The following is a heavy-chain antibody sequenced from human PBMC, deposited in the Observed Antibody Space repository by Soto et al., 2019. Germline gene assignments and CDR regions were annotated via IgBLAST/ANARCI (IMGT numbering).Heavy chain of an antibody. D-gene: IGHD3-3*01. Sequence: SVILSLRYGVYGGSFGGYYWSWIRQTPGKGLELIGEINHSGSTNYNPSLKSRVTISVDTSKNQFSLKLSSVTAADTAVYYCARGPGRYDFWSGNGGRDAFDIWGQGTMVTVSS. CDR1: GGSFGGYY. V-gene: IGHV4-34*01. CDR3: ARGPGRYDFWSGNGGRDAFDI. J-gene: IGHJ3*02. CDR2: INHSGST.